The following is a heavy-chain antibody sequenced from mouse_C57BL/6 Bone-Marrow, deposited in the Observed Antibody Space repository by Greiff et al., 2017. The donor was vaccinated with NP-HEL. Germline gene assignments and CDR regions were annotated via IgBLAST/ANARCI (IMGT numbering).Heavy chain of an antibody. CDR2: IDPSDSYT. V-gene: IGHV1-50*01. CDR1: GYTFTSYW. CDR3: VYGSSHWYFDV. D-gene: IGHD1-1*01. J-gene: IGHJ1*03. Sequence: VQLQQPGAELVKPGASVKLSCKASGYTFTSYWMQWVKQRPGQGLEWIGEIDPSDSYTNYNQKFKGKATLTVDTSSSTAYMQLSSLTSEDSAVYYCVYGSSHWYFDVWGTGTTVTVSS.